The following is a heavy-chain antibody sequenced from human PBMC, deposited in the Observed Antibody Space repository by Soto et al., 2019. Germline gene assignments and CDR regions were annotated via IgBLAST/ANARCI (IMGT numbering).Heavy chain of an antibody. CDR2: MYSGGST. CDR1: GLTVSSNY. V-gene: IGHV3-66*01. CDR3: ARDSSLHQPLFYGMDV. Sequence: EVQLVESGGGLVQPGGSLRLSCAASGLTVSSNYMSWVRQAPGKGLEWVSVMYSGGSTYYADSVKGRFIISRDNYKNTLYLQMDSLRVEETAGYYCARDSSLHQPLFYGMDVWGQGTTVKVSS. J-gene: IGHJ6*02. D-gene: IGHD2-2*01.